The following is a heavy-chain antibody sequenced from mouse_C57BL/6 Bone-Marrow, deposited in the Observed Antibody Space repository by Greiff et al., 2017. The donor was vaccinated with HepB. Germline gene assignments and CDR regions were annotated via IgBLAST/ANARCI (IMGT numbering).Heavy chain of an antibody. CDR3: AKNKNGSSYDFDY. Sequence: QVHVKQSGPGLVQPSQSLSITCTVSGFSLTSYGVHWVRQSPGKGLEWLGVIWRGGSTDYNAAFMSRLSITKDNSKSQVFFKMNSLQADDTAIYYCAKNKNGSSYDFDYWGQGTTLTVSS. CDR1: GFSLTSYG. J-gene: IGHJ2*01. D-gene: IGHD1-1*01. V-gene: IGHV2-5*01. CDR2: IWRGGST.